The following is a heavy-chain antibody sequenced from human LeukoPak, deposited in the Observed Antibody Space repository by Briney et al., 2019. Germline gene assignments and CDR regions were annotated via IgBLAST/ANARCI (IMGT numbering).Heavy chain of an antibody. D-gene: IGHD6-13*01. CDR3: ARDLYSSSWYRVPFY. J-gene: IGHJ4*02. V-gene: IGHV3-21*01. CDR1: GFTFSSCS. Sequence: GGSLRLSCAASGFTFSSCSMNWVRQAPGKGLEWVSSISSSSSYIYYADSVKGRFTISRDNAKNSLYLQMNSLRAEDTAVYYCARDLYSSSWYRVPFYWGQGTLVTVSS. CDR2: ISSSSSYI.